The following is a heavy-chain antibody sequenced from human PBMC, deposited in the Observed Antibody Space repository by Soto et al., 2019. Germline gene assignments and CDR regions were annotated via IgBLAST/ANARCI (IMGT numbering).Heavy chain of an antibody. V-gene: IGHV3-23*01. D-gene: IGHD2-2*01. J-gene: IGHJ3*02. CDR2: ISGSGGST. Sequence: GGSLRLSCAASGFTFSSYAMSWVRQAPGKGLEWASAISGSGGSTYYADSVKGRFTISRDNSKNTLYLQMNSLRAEDTAVYYCAKSTVVVPAATEDHDAFDIWGQGTMVTVSS. CDR3: AKSTVVVPAATEDHDAFDI. CDR1: GFTFSSYA.